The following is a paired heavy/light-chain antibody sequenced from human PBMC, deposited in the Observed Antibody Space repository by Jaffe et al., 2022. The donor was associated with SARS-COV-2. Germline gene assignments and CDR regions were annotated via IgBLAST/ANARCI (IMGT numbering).Heavy chain of an antibody. J-gene: IGHJ4*02. CDR1: GFTFSGSA. CDR2: IRNKVNNYAT. V-gene: IGHV3-73*02. CDR3: ASSVMVMAGTTNDY. D-gene: IGHD1-1*01. Sequence: EVQLVESGGDLVQPGGSLKLSCAASGFTFSGSALHWVRQASGKGLEWVGRIRNKVNNYATAYAASLKGRFTISRDDSKNTAYLQMNSLKTEDTAVYYCASSVMVMAGTTNDYWGQGTLVTVSS.
Light chain of an antibody. CDR2: DAS. J-gene: IGKJ5*01. CDR3: QQRSSWPPLT. Sequence: EIVLTQSPATLSLSPGERATLSCRASESVSGYLAWYQQKSGQAPRLLFYDASKRATGIPARFSGSGSGTDYTLTISSLEPEDFAVYYCQQRSSWPPLTFGQGTRLEIK. V-gene: IGKV3-11*01. CDR1: ESVSGY.